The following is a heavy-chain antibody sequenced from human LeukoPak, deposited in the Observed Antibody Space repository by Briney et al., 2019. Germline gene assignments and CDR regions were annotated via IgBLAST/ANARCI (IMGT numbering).Heavy chain of an antibody. CDR3: AKIRGGSLHWFDP. J-gene: IGHJ5*02. CDR1: GGTFSSYA. V-gene: IGHV1-69*04. D-gene: IGHD6-25*01. CDR2: IIPILGIA. Sequence: GASVKVSCKASGGTFSSYAISWVRQAPGPGLEWMGRIIPILGIANYAQKFQGRVTITADKSTSTAYMELSSLRSEDTAVYYCAKIRGGSLHWFDPWGQGTLVTVSS.